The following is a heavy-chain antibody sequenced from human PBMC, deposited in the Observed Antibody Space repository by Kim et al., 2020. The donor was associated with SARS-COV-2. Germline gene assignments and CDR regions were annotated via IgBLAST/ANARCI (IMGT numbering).Heavy chain of an antibody. CDR1: GFTFDDYA. V-gene: IGHV3-9*01. CDR2: ISWNSGSI. Sequence: GGSLRLSCAASGFTFDDYAMHWVRQAPGKGLEWVSGISWNSGSIGYADSVKGRFTISRDNAKNSLYLQMNSLRAEDTALYYCAKDIGRLRRGLVYWGQGTLVTVSS. J-gene: IGHJ4*02. D-gene: IGHD5-12*01. CDR3: AKDIGRLRRGLVY.